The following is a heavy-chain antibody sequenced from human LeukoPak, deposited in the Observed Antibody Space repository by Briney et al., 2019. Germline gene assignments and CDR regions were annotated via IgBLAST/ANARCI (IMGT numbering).Heavy chain of an antibody. CDR1: GFTFSGYW. V-gene: IGHV3-7*01. CDR2: IKLDGSEK. D-gene: IGHD2-15*01. J-gene: IGHJ4*02. CDR3: ATVAGDCSGGRCYLLRFDY. Sequence: PGGSLRLSCAASGFTFSGYWMNWVRQAPGKGLEWVANIKLDGSEKDYVDSVKGRFTISRDNAKNSLYLQMNSLRGDDTAVYYCATVAGDCSGGRCYLLRFDYWGQGTLVTVSS.